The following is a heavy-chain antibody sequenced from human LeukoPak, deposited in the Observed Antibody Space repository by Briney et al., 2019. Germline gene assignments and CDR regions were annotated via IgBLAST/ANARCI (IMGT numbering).Heavy chain of an antibody. V-gene: IGHV3-30*18. J-gene: IGHJ4*02. D-gene: IGHD3-22*01. CDR3: AKDLYYYDSSGYTFDY. CDR1: GFTFSSYG. CDR2: ISYDGSNK. Sequence: GGSLRLSCAASGFTFSSYGMHWVRQAPRKGLEWVAVISYDGSNKYYADSVKGRFTISRDNSKNTLYLQMNSLRAEDTAVYYCAKDLYYYDSSGYTFDYWGQETLDTVSS.